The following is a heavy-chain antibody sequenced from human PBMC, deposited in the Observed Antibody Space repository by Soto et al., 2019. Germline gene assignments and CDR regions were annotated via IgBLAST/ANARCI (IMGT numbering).Heavy chain of an antibody. CDR2: ISYDGSDK. D-gene: IGHD5-12*01. J-gene: IGHJ6*02. Sequence: PGGSLRLSCRVSGFTFNNSGMHWVRQAPGKGLEWMAAISYDGSDKYYADFVKGRVIISRDNSKNTLNLEMNSLRAEDTATYYCVKDRVPGAYGHYYGMDVWGQGTTVTVSS. V-gene: IGHV3-30*18. CDR3: VKDRVPGAYGHYYGMDV. CDR1: GFTFNNSG.